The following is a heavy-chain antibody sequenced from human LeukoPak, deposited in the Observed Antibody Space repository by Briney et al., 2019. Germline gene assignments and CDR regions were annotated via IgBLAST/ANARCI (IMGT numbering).Heavy chain of an antibody. CDR2: IYHTGST. V-gene: IGHV4-38-2*02. D-gene: IGHD1-26*01. Sequence: SETLSLTCTVSGYSISSGYYWGWIRQPPGKGLEWIGNIYHTGSTYYNPSLKSRVTISVDTSKNQFSLKLSSVTAADTAVYYCAGALRSYANYYYYMDVWGKGTTVTVSS. CDR3: AGALRSYANYYYYMDV. CDR1: GYSISSGYY. J-gene: IGHJ6*03.